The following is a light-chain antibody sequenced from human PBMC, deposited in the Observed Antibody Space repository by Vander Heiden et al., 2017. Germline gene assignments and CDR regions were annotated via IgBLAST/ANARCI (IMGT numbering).Light chain of an antibody. J-gene: IGKJ2*01. CDR2: GAS. Sequence: EIVLTQSPGTLSLYPGERATLSCSASQSVTSSYLAWYQQNRGQAPRLLIYGASSRATGIPDRFSGSGSGTDFTLTISRLEPEDFGVYYCQQYGSSPQTFGQGTKLEIK. CDR1: QSVTSSY. CDR3: QQYGSSPQT. V-gene: IGKV3-20*01.